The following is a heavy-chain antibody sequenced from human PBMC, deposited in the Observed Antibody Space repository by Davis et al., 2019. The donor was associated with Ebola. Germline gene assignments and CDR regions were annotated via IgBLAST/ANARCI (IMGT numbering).Heavy chain of an antibody. CDR1: GYTFTGYY. CDR3: ARERTTDFYYYYGMDV. Sequence: ASVKVSCKASGYTFTGYYMHWVRQAPGQGLEWMGWINPNSGGTNYAQKFQGRVTMTRDTSISTAYMELSRLRSDDTAVYYCARERTTDFYYYYGMDVWGQGTTVTVSS. J-gene: IGHJ6*02. CDR2: INPNSGGT. D-gene: IGHD4-11*01. V-gene: IGHV1-2*02.